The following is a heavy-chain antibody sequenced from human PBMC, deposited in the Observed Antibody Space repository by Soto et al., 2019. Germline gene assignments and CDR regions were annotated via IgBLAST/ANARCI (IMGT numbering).Heavy chain of an antibody. J-gene: IGHJ6*02. CDR3: AKSGGVTTGGYYYYGMDV. Sequence: HPGGSLRLSCAASGFTFSSYAMSWVRQAPGKGLEWVSAISGSGGSTYYADSVKGRFTISRDNSKNTLYLQMNSLRAEDTAVYYCAKSGGVTTGGYYYYGMDVWGQGTTVTVSS. D-gene: IGHD2-15*01. CDR2: ISGSGGST. V-gene: IGHV3-23*01. CDR1: GFTFSSYA.